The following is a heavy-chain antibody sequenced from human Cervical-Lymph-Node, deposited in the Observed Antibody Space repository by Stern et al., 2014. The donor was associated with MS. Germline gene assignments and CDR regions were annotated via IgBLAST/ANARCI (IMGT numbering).Heavy chain of an antibody. CDR2: ITPLFEAT. Sequence: VQLVESGAEVKKPGSSVKVSCKTSGGTFNTFAIGWVRQAPGQGLEWMGGITPLFEATNYAQKFQGRLTITADESTRTVYMELSSLRFDDTAMYYCARGDSEAPIYYFDYWGQGTLVSVSS. CDR1: GGTFNTFA. V-gene: IGHV1-69*01. CDR3: ARGDSEAPIYYFDY. D-gene: IGHD2-21*01. J-gene: IGHJ4*02.